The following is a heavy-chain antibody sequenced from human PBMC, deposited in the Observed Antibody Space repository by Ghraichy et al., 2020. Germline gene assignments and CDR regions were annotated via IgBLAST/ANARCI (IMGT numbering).Heavy chain of an antibody. Sequence: ESLNISCAVYGGSFSGYYWSWIRQPPGKGLEWIGEINHSGSTNYNPSLKSRVTISVDTSKNQFSLKLSSVTAADTAVYYCARVGPTLRPSYMDVWGKGTTVTVSS. J-gene: IGHJ6*03. CDR1: GGSFSGYY. D-gene: IGHD3-16*01. V-gene: IGHV4-34*01. CDR3: ARVGPTLRPSYMDV. CDR2: INHSGST.